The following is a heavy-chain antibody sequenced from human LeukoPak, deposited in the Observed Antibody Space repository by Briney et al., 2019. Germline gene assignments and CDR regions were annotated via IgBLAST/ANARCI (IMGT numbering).Heavy chain of an antibody. J-gene: IGHJ4*02. V-gene: IGHV1-24*01. CDR2: FDPEDGET. CDR3: ARGWSSSSTFDY. Sequence: ASVKVSCKVSGYTLTELSMHWVRQAPGKGLEWMGGFDPEDGETIYAQKFQGRVTMTEDTSTDTAYMELSSLRSEDTAVYYCARGWSSSSTFDYWGQGTLVTVSS. CDR1: GYTLTELS. D-gene: IGHD6-6*01.